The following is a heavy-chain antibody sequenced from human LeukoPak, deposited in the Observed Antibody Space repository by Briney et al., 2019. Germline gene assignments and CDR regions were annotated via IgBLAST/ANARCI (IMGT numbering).Heavy chain of an antibody. CDR2: ISYDGSNK. CDR1: GFTFSSYG. D-gene: IGHD2-15*01. J-gene: IGHJ4*02. V-gene: IGHV3-30*18. CDR3: AKDFRARSGGSCYDY. Sequence: GGSLRLSCAASGFTFSSYGMHWVRQAPGKGLEWVAVISYDGSNKYYADSVKGRFTISRDNSKNTLYLQMNSLRAEDTAVYYCAKDFRARSGGSCYDYWGQGTLVTVSS.